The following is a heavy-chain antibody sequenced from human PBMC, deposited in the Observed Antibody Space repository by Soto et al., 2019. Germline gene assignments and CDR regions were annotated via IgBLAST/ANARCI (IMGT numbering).Heavy chain of an antibody. CDR2: IKQDGSDA. CDR3: TRDPYDYDSSGYYFGAFDI. Sequence: XGSLRLSCAASGFTFNKYWMTWIRQAPGKGLEWVANIKQDGSDAYYVDSVKGRFTISRDNTKNSLFLHMNSLRAEDTAVYYCTRDPYDYDSSGYYFGAFDIWGQGTMVTVSS. J-gene: IGHJ3*02. D-gene: IGHD3-22*01. CDR1: GFTFNKYW. V-gene: IGHV3-7*01.